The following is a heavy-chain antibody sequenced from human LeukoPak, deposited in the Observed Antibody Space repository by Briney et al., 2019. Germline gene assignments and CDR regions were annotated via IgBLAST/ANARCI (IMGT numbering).Heavy chain of an antibody. D-gene: IGHD1-14*01. V-gene: IGHV4-34*01. CDR1: GGSLRADF. Sequence: PSETLSLTCAVYGGSLRADFWSWIRQPPGKGLEWIGDIHPGGSTKYNPSLESRVTISVDTSKNQFSLRLTSMTAADTAVYYCARAPDRIRFDPWGQGALVTVSS. CDR3: ARAPDRIRFDP. CDR2: IHPGGST. J-gene: IGHJ5*02.